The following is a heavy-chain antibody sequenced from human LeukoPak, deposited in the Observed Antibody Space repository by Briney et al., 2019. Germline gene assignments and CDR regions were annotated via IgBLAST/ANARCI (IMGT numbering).Heavy chain of an antibody. D-gene: IGHD4-23*01. J-gene: IGHJ4*02. CDR1: GYSFSDYG. Sequence: ASVKVSCKASGYSFSDYGINWVRQAPGQGLEWMGWISAYNGNTNYAQKLQGRVTMTTDTSTSTAYMELRSLRSDDTAVYYCARGTATTVVTPVDYWGQGTLVTVSS. V-gene: IGHV1-18*01. CDR3: ARGTATTVVTPVDY. CDR2: ISAYNGNT.